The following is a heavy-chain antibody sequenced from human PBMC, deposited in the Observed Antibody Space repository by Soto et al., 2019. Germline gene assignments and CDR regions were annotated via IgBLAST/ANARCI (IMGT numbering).Heavy chain of an antibody. Sequence: PGGSLRLSCAASGFTFSNYTMSWVRQAPGKRLEWVSYISNTGGRTNYADSVKGRFSISRDNSKNTLYLQMNSLRAEDTAIYYCGESGYTRNNWFDPWGQGTLVTVSS. CDR3: GESGYTRNNWFDP. V-gene: IGHV3-23*01. D-gene: IGHD5-18*01. J-gene: IGHJ5*01. CDR1: GFTFSNYT. CDR2: ISNTGGRT.